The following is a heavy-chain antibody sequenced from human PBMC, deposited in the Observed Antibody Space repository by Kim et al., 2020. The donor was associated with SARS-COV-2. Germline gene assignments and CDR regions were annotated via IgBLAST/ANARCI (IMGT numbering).Heavy chain of an antibody. Sequence: SETLSLTCTVSGGSISSGGYYWSWIRQPPGKGLEWIGYIYYSGRTNYNPSLKSRVTISVDTSKNQFSLKLSPVTAADTAVYYCARVPGAAIFGVVIVRGGMDVWGQGTTVTVSS. CDR3: ARVPGAAIFGVVIVRGGMDV. J-gene: IGHJ6*02. D-gene: IGHD3-3*01. CDR1: GGSISSGGYY. V-gene: IGHV4-61*08. CDR2: IYYSGRT.